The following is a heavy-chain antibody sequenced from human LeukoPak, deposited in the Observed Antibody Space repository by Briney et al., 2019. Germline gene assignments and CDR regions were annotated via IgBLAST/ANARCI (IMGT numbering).Heavy chain of an antibody. CDR3: ARGLRYSSSGNMDY. CDR2: IYTSGST. CDR1: GGSISSYY. Sequence: SETLSLTCTVSGGSISSYYWSWIRQPAGKGLEWIGRIYTSGSTNYNPSLKSRVTMSVDTSKNQFSLKLSSVAAADTAVYYCARGLRYSSSGNMDYWGQGTLVTVSS. J-gene: IGHJ4*02. D-gene: IGHD6-6*01. V-gene: IGHV4-4*07.